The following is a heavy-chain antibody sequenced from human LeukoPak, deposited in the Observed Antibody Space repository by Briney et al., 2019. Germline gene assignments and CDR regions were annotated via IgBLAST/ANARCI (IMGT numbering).Heavy chain of an antibody. CDR1: GFTFSGYI. CDR2: IGTSGNII. Sequence: GGSLRVSCAASGFTFSGYIVNWVRQAPGKGLEWVAFIGTSGNIIYYADSVKGRFTVSRDNAKNSLYLQMNSLRAEDTAVYYCASHQWLDYWGQGTLVTVSS. V-gene: IGHV3-48*01. J-gene: IGHJ4*02. D-gene: IGHD2-8*01. CDR3: ASHQWLDY.